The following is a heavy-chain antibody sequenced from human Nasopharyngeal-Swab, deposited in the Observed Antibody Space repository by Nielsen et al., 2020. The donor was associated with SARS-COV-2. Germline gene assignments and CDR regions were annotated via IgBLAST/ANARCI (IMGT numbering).Heavy chain of an antibody. D-gene: IGHD3-3*01. Sequence: GGSLSLSCAASGFTFNNYNFNWVRQAPGKGLEGVSSISSSSSYIYYADSVKGRFTISRDNAKNSLYLQMNSLRAEDTAVYYCARDGLDYDFWSAYFMDVWGQGTTVTVSS. CDR1: GFTFNNYN. CDR2: ISSSSSYI. J-gene: IGHJ6*02. CDR3: ARDGLDYDFWSAYFMDV. V-gene: IGHV3-21*01.